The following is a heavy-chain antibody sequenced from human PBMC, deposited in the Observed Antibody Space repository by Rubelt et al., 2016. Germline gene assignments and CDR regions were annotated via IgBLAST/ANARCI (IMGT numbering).Heavy chain of an antibody. J-gene: IGHJ4*02. V-gene: IGHV1-18*01. CDR1: GYTFTSYG. D-gene: IGHD3-22*01. Sequence: QVQLVQSGAEVKKPGASVKVSCKASGYTFTSYGISWVRQAPGQGLEWMGWISAYNGNTNYAQKLQGRVTTTTDTSTSTAYMELRSLRSDDTAVYYCARFAIGGHSSGYLFDYWGQGTLVTVSS. CDR3: ARFAIGGHSSGYLFDY. CDR2: ISAYNGNT.